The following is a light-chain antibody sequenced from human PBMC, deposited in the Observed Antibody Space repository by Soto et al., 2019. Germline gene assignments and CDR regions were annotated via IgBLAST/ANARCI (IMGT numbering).Light chain of an antibody. CDR1: SSNIGNNY. CDR2: EIN. V-gene: IGLV1-51*02. Sequence: QSALTQPPSVSAAPGQKVTIYCSGSSSNIGNNYVSWYQHLPGTAPKLLISEINMRPSGVPDRFSGSKSGTSATLGITGLQTGDEADYYCGTWDSSLSVWVFGGGIQLTVL. CDR3: GTWDSSLSVWV. J-gene: IGLJ3*02.